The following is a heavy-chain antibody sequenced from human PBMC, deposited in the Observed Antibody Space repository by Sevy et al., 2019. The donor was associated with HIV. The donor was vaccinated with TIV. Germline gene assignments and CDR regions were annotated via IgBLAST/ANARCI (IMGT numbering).Heavy chain of an antibody. CDR2: ISYDGTDI. J-gene: IGHJ4*02. V-gene: IGHV3-30*04. CDR1: RFTFSSYA. Sequence: GESLKISCVASRFTFSSYAIHWVRQAPGKGLEWVAFISYDGTDIYYADSVKGRFTISRDNSKNTLFLQMNSLRAEDTAVYYCARDGISSGWYRGYYFDYWGQGTLVTVSS. CDR3: ARDGISSGWYRGYYFDY. D-gene: IGHD6-19*01.